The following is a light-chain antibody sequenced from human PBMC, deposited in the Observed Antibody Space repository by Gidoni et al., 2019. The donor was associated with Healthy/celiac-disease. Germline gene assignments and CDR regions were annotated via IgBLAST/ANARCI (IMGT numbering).Light chain of an antibody. V-gene: IGKV1-39*01. J-gene: IGKJ1*01. CDR3: QQSYSTPWT. Sequence: DIQMTQSPSSILTITCRASQSISSYLNWYQQKPGKAPKLLIYAASSLQSGVPSRFSGSGSGTDVTLTISSLQPEDFATYYCQQSYSTPWTFGQGTKVEIK. CDR1: QSISSY. CDR2: AAS.